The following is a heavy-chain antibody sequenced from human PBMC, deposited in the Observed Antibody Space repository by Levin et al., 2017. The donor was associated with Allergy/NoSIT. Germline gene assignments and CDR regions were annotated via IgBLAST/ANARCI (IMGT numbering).Heavy chain of an antibody. CDR3: AKEPIPYSSSWSPALSKNWFDP. CDR2: ISGSGGST. Sequence: GGSLRLSCAASGFTFSSYAMSWVRQAPGKGLEWVSAISGSGGSTYYADSVKGRFTISRDNSKNTLYLQMNSLRAEDTAVYYCAKEPIPYSSSWSPALSKNWFDPWGQGTLVTVSS. V-gene: IGHV3-23*01. CDR1: GFTFSSYA. J-gene: IGHJ5*02. D-gene: IGHD6-13*01.